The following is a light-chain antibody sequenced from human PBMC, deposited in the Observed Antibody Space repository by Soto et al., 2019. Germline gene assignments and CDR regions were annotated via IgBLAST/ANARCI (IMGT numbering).Light chain of an antibody. CDR1: QSVRSSY. V-gene: IGKV3-20*01. CDR2: GAS. Sequence: ETVLTQSPGTLSLSPGERATLSCRASQSVRSSYLAWYQQKPGQTPRLLIYGASSRATGIPDRFSGSGSGTDFTLTISRLEPEDFAVYCRQQYSSPPATFGPGTKVEIK. CDR3: QQYSSPPAT. J-gene: IGKJ1*01.